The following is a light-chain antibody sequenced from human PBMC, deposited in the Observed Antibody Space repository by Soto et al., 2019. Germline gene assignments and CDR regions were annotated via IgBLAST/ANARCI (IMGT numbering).Light chain of an antibody. Sequence: EIVLTQSPGTLSLSPGERATLSCRASESVSDNYLAWYQQRSGQAPRLVIYGASSRASAVPDRFSGSGSGADFTLTISRLEPEDFAVYYCQQYGRSPHFGPGTRVDIK. CDR3: QQYGRSPH. CDR1: ESVSDNY. CDR2: GAS. J-gene: IGKJ3*01. V-gene: IGKV3-20*01.